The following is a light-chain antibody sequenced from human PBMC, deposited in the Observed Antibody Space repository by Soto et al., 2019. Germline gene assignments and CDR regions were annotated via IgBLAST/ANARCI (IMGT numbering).Light chain of an antibody. Sequence: QSALTQPASVSGSPGQSITISCTGTSSDVGGYNYVSWFQQYPGKAPKLMNFEVSNRPSGVSNRFSGSKSGNTASLTISGLQAEDEGNYYCSSYTSSSTHVFGGGTKLTVL. J-gene: IGLJ2*01. CDR3: SSYTSSSTHV. CDR2: EVS. V-gene: IGLV2-14*01. CDR1: SSDVGGYNY.